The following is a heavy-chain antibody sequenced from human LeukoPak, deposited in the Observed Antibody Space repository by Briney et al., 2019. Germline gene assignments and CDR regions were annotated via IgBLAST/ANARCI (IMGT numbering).Heavy chain of an antibody. D-gene: IGHD6-6*01. CDR1: GFTFSSYA. CDR2: ISYDGSNK. V-gene: IGHV3-30-3*01. CDR3: ARSGYSSSSGAFDI. Sequence: PGGSLRLSCAASGFTFSSYAMHWVRQAPGKGLEWVAVISYDGSNKYYADSVKGRFTISRDNSKNTLYLQMNSLRAEDTAVYYCARSGYSSSSGAFDIWGQGTMVTVSS. J-gene: IGHJ3*02.